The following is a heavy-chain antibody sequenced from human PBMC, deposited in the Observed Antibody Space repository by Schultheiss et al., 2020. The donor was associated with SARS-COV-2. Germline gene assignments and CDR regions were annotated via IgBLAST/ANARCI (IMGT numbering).Heavy chain of an antibody. J-gene: IGHJ4*02. CDR2: ISYDGSNK. D-gene: IGHD3-3*01. Sequence: GGSLRLSCAASGFTFSDYYMSWIRQAPGKGLEWVAVISYDGSNKYYADSVKGRFTISRDNAKNSLYLQMNSLRAEDTAVYYCARGASIFGVVILNYFDYWGQGTLVTVSS. CDR1: GFTFSDYY. CDR3: ARGASIFGVVILNYFDY. V-gene: IGHV3-30*03.